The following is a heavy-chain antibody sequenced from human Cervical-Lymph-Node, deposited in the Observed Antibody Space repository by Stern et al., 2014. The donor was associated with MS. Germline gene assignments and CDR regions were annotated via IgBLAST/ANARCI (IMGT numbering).Heavy chain of an antibody. Sequence: QVQLVESGPGLVKPSETLSLTCSVSGTSTISNYWCRFPPSPGKGLEWIGNIYYTGSTNYNPSLKSRVSMSVDTSKNQFSVKVTSVTAADTAVYYCARLAASSSGPFDYWGQGTLVTVSS. V-gene: IGHV4-59*01. J-gene: IGHJ4*02. CDR3: ARLAASSSGPFDY. CDR2: IYYTGST. CDR1: GTSTISNY. D-gene: IGHD3-22*01.